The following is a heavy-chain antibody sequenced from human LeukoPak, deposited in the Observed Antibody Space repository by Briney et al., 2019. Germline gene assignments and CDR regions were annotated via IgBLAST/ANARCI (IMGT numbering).Heavy chain of an antibody. D-gene: IGHD4-17*01. CDR3: ARDYGDYFAASYFDY. J-gene: IGHJ4*02. Sequence: ASVKVSCKASGYTFTSYGIIWVRQAPGQGLEWMGWISAYNGNTNYAQKLQGRVTMTTDTSTSTAYMELRGLRSDDTAVYYCARDYGDYFAASYFDYWGQGTLVTVSS. CDR1: GYTFTSYG. V-gene: IGHV1-18*01. CDR2: ISAYNGNT.